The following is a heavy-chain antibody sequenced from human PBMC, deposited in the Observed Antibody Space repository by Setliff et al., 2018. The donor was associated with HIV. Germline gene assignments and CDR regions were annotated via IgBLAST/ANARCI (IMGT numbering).Heavy chain of an antibody. CDR1: GGTFSSYA. CDR3: VRGALLAAFDFDH. CDR2: IIPIYGTA. J-gene: IGHJ4*01. Sequence: GASVKVSCKASGGTFSSYAISWVRQAPGQGLEWMGGIIPIYGTANYAQKFQGRVTITADESTSTAYMELSSLRFDDTAVYFCVRGALLAAFDFDHWGHGTLVTVSS. D-gene: IGHD3-10*01. V-gene: IGHV1-69*13.